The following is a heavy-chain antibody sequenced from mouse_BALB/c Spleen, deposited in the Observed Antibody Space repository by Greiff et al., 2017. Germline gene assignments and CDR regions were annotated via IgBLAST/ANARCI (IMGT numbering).Heavy chain of an antibody. CDR2: IDPSDSYT. Sequence: QVQLQQPGAELVKPGASVKLSCKASGYTFTSYWMHWVKQRPGQGLEWIGEIDPSDSYTNYNQKFKGKATLTVDKSSSTAYMQLSSLTSEDSAVYYCARRGYGNYWYFDVWGAGTTVTVSS. V-gene: IGHV1-69*02. CDR3: ARRGYGNYWYFDV. J-gene: IGHJ1*01. D-gene: IGHD2-10*02. CDR1: GYTFTSYW.